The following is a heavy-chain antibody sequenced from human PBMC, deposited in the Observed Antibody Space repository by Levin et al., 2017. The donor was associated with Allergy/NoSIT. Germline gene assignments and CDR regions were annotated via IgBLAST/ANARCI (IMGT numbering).Heavy chain of an antibody. CDR2: IYYSGST. Sequence: SETLSLTCTVSGGSISSSSYYWGWIRQPPGKGLEWIGSIYYSGSTYYNPSLKSRVTISVDTSKNQFSLKLSSVTAADTAVYYCAREVLDSSGYYFPWARGVGCWFDPWGQGTLVTVSS. V-gene: IGHV4-39*07. CDR3: AREVLDSSGYYFPWARGVGCWFDP. CDR1: GGSISSSSYY. D-gene: IGHD3-22*01. J-gene: IGHJ5*02.